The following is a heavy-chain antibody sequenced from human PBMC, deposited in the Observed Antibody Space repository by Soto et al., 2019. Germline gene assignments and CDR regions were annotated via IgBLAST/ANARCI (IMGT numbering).Heavy chain of an antibody. V-gene: IGHV3-48*01. J-gene: IGHJ4*02. D-gene: IGHD3-3*01. CDR1: GFTFSDYP. CDR3: ARGNYDFWSGYYQSSDY. Sequence: PGGSLRLSCAASGFTFSDYPMNWVRQAPGKGLEWLSYISTGSDTIYYADSVEGRFTISRDNAKNTLYLQMNSLRAEDTAVYYCARGNYDFWSGYYQSSDYWGQGTLVTVSS. CDR2: ISTGSDTI.